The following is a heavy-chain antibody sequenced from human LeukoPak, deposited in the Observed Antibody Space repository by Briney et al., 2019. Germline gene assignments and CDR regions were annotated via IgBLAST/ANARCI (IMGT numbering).Heavy chain of an antibody. CDR3: ARDHIAAAGTGYYYYMDV. CDR2: INPNSGGT. V-gene: IGHV1-2*02. J-gene: IGHJ6*03. D-gene: IGHD6-13*01. CDR1: GYTFTGYY. Sequence: ASVKVSCKASGYTFTGYYMHWVRQAPGQGLEWMGWINPNSGGTNYTQKFQGRVTMTRDTSISTAYMELSRLRSDDTAVYYCARDHIAAAGTGYYYYMDVWGKGTTVTVSS.